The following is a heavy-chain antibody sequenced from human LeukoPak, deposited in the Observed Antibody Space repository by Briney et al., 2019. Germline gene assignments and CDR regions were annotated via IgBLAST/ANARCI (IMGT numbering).Heavy chain of an antibody. CDR3: ARHNPWYFDY. CDR2: IYYSGST. Sequence: SETLTLTCTVSGGSISSYYWSWIRQPPGKGLEWIGYIYYSGSTNYNPSLKSRVTISVDTSKNHFSLKLSSVTAADTAVYYCARHNPWYFDYWGQGTLVTVSS. J-gene: IGHJ4*02. V-gene: IGHV4-59*08. CDR1: GGSISSYY.